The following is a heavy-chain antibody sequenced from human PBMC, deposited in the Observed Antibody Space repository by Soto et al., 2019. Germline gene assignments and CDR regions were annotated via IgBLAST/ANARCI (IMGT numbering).Heavy chain of an antibody. D-gene: IGHD3-10*01. CDR3: ARVVEEGITMVRGVENWFDP. CDR1: GGSISSYY. CDR2: IYYSGST. V-gene: IGHV4-59*01. J-gene: IGHJ5*02. Sequence: SETLSLTCTVSGGSISSYYWSWIRQPPGKGLEWIGYIYYSGSTNYNPSLKSRVTISVDTSKNQFSLKLSSVTAAETAVYYCARVVEEGITMVRGVENWFDPWGQGTLVTVSS.